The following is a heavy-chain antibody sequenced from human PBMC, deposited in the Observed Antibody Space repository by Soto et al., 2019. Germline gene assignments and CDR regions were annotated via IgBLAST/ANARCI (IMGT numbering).Heavy chain of an antibody. CDR1: GGSISSGGYY. CDR2: IYYSGST. V-gene: IGHV4-31*03. CDR3: ARLYDSSGYYYFDY. D-gene: IGHD3-22*01. J-gene: IGHJ4*02. Sequence: SETLSLTCTVSGGSISSGGYYWSWIRQHPGKGLEWIGYIYYSGSTYYNPSLKSRVTISVDTSKNQFSLKLSSVTAADTAVYYCARLYDSSGYYYFDYWGQGTLVTVSS.